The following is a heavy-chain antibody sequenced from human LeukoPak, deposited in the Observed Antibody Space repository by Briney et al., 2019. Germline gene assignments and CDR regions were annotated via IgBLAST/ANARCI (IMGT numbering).Heavy chain of an antibody. Sequence: PGGSLRLSCAASGFTFSSYSMNWVRQAPGKGLEWVSSISSSSSYIYYADSVKGRFTISRDNAKNSLYLQMNSLRAEDTAVYYCAREGFSSSWQGYYYYGMDVWGQGTTVTVSS. CDR1: GFTFSSYS. V-gene: IGHV3-21*01. CDR3: AREGFSSSWQGYYYYGMDV. CDR2: ISSSSSYI. J-gene: IGHJ6*02. D-gene: IGHD6-13*01.